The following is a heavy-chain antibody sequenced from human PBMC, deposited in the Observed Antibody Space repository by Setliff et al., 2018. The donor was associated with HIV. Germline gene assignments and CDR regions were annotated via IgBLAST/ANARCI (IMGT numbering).Heavy chain of an antibody. D-gene: IGHD3-10*01. V-gene: IGHV3-7*01. CDR1: GFMFNIYE. CDR3: ARKFRPGHGVDV. J-gene: IGHJ6*02. CDR2: IDRDGSET. Sequence: QSGGSLRLSCAASGFMFNIYEMNWVRQAPGKGLEWVANIDRDGSETNYVDSVKGRFTIFRDNAKSSMYLQMNSLRAEDTAIYYCARKFRPGHGVDVWGQGTTVTVSS.